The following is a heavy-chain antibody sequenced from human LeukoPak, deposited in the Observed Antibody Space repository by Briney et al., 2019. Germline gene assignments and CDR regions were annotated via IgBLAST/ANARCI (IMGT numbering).Heavy chain of an antibody. D-gene: IGHD4-11*01. CDR3: ARGDESLQRNDVLDI. J-gene: IGHJ3*02. V-gene: IGHV3-21*01. CDR2: ISRSVRDI. CDR1: GFTFGTYA. Sequence: GGSLRLSCAASGFTFGTYAMNWVRQAPGKGLEWVSSISRSVRDIYYADSVKGRFTISRDNARDSLYLQMNSLRVEDTAVYYCARGDESLQRNDVLDIWGQGTMVTVSS.